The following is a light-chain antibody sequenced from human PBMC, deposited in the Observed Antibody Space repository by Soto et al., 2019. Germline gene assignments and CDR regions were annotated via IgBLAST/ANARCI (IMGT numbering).Light chain of an antibody. CDR2: AAS. V-gene: IGKV1-39*01. CDR3: QQSYSTPWT. CDR1: QSISSY. Sequence: DIHMTHSPSSLSSSLVDRVAITCRASQSISSYLNWYQQKPGKAPKLLIYAASSLQSGVPSRFSGSGSGTDFTLTISSLQPEDFATYYCQQSYSTPWTFGQGTKVDI. J-gene: IGKJ1*01.